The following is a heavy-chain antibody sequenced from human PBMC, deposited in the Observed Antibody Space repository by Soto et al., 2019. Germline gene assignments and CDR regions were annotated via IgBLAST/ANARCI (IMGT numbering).Heavy chain of an antibody. CDR2: IIPIFGTA. J-gene: IGHJ5*01. CDR1: GDTFSNSA. V-gene: IGHV1-69*01. CDR3: ALGLRGYHIDS. Sequence: QVHLLQSGPEVKKPGSSVKVSCRASGDTFSNSAFSWVRQAPGQGLEWMGGIIPIFGTASYAQRLQGRVILTADESTTTVYTELMSLRSEDTALYFCALGLRGYHIDSWGQGTQVTVSS. D-gene: IGHD2-15*01.